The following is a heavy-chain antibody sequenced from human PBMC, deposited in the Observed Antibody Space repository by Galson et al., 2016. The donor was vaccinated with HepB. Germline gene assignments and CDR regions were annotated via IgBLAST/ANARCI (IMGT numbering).Heavy chain of an antibody. CDR3: ARDIGRNWFDP. D-gene: IGHD1-26*01. Sequence: SLRLSCAASGFTFSDHYMDWVRQAPGKGLEWVGRTRKKTNGYTTEYAASVKGRFTIARDKAKNSLYLQMNSLRAEDTAVYFCARDIGRNWFDPWGQGTLVTVAS. CDR1: GFTFSDHY. V-gene: IGHV3-72*01. J-gene: IGHJ5*02. CDR2: TRKKTNGYTT.